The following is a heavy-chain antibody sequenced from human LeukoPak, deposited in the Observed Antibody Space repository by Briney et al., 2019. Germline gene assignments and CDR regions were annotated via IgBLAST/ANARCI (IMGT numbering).Heavy chain of an antibody. V-gene: IGHV1-69*13. Sequence: SVKVSCKASGGTFSSYAISWVRQAPGQGLEWMGGIIPIFGTANYAQKFQGRVTITADESTSTAYMELSRLRSDDTAVYYCAREAAAAGENYFDYWGQGTLVTVSS. CDR1: GGTFSSYA. CDR3: AREAAAAGENYFDY. CDR2: IIPIFGTA. J-gene: IGHJ4*02. D-gene: IGHD6-13*01.